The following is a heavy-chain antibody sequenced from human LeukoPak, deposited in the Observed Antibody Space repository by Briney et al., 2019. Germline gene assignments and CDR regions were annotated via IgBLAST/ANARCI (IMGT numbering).Heavy chain of an antibody. V-gene: IGHV3-74*01. CDR3: AKSLSGWNAFDI. Sequence: GGSLRLSCAASGFTFSTYWMHWVRPAPGKGLVWVSRINSDGSITTYADSVKGRFTTSRDNAKNTLYLQMNSLRAEDTAVYYCAKSLSGWNAFDIWGQGTMVTVSS. D-gene: IGHD6-19*01. J-gene: IGHJ3*02. CDR1: GFTFSTYW. CDR2: INSDGSIT.